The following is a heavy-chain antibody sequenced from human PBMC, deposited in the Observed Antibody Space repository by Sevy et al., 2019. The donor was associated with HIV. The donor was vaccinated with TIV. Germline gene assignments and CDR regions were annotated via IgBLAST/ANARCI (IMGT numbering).Heavy chain of an antibody. CDR2: IYYSGST. CDR1: GGSISSSSYY. D-gene: IGHD6-19*01. J-gene: IGHJ4*02. CDR3: ARHAGYSSGWLYYFDY. Sequence: SDTLSLTCTVSGGSISSSSYYWGWIRQPPGKGLEWIGSIYYSGSTYYNPSLKSRVTISVDTSKNQFSLKLSSVTAADTAVYYCARHAGYSSGWLYYFDYWGQGTLVTVSS. V-gene: IGHV4-39*01.